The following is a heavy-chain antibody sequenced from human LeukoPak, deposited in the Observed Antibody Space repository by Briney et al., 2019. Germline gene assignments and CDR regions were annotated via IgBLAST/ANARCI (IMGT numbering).Heavy chain of an antibody. V-gene: IGHV4-39*07. J-gene: IGHJ3*02. D-gene: IGHD2-15*01. CDR1: GGSISSSDYY. CDR3: ARERDVAQGGAFDI. CDR2: IYYSESA. Sequence: PSETLSLTCTVSGGSISSSDYYWGWIRQPPGKGLEWIGSIYYSESAYYNPSLKSRVTISVDTSKKQFSLKLSSVTAADTAVYYCARERDVAQGGAFDIWGQGTMVTVSS.